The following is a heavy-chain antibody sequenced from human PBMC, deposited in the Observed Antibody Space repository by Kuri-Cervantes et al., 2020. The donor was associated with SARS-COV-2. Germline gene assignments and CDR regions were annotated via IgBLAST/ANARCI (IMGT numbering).Heavy chain of an antibody. J-gene: IGHJ6*03. CDR1: GGSISSYY. Sequence: ETLSIPCTVSGGSISSYYWSWIRQPAGKGLEWIGRIYTSGSTNYNPSLKSRVTMSVDTSKNQFSLKLSSVTAADTAVYYCARDGGSGYDWTDYYYYYMDVWGKGTTVTVSS. V-gene: IGHV4-4*07. D-gene: IGHD5-12*01. CDR3: ARDGGSGYDWTDYYYYYMDV. CDR2: IYTSGST.